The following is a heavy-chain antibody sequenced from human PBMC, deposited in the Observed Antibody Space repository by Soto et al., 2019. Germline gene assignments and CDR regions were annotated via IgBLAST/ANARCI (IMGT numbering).Heavy chain of an antibody. CDR3: SRGGHITVVTATVDF. CDR1: ENTFSSYY. Sequence: ASVKVSCKASENTFSSYYLHWVRQAPGQGLEWMGMIHPSGGGATYAQKFLGRVTMTRDTSTSTVFMELSSLRSEDTAIYYCSRGGHITVVTATVDFWGQGTLVTVSS. D-gene: IGHD2-21*02. V-gene: IGHV1-46*03. J-gene: IGHJ4*02. CDR2: IHPSGGGA.